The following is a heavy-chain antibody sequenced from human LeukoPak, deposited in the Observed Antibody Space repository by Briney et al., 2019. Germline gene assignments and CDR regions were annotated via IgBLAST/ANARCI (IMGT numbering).Heavy chain of an antibody. CDR3: ARLTHGSGSYYAFDY. Sequence: PSETLSLTCTVSGGSINNYYWSWIRQPAGKGLEWIGRIYTTGSTDYNPSLKRRVTMSVDTSKNQFSLKLSSVTAADTAVYYCARLTHGSGSYYAFDYWGQGTLVTVSS. J-gene: IGHJ4*02. V-gene: IGHV4-4*07. CDR1: GGSINNYY. D-gene: IGHD3-10*01. CDR2: IYTTGST.